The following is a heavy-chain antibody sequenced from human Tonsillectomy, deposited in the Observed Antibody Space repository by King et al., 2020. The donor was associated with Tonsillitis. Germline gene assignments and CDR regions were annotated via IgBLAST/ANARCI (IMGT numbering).Heavy chain of an antibody. CDR3: ARAAHYYDSSGYYEEYFQH. D-gene: IGHD3-22*01. CDR2: IIPILGIA. CDR1: GGTFSSYA. V-gene: IGHV1-69*04. Sequence: QLVQSGAEVKKPGSSVKVSCKASGGTFSSYAISWVRQAPGQGLEWMGRIIPILGIANYAQKFQGRVTITADKSTNTAYMELSSLRSEDTAVYYCARAAHYYDSSGYYEEYFQHWGQGTLVTVSS. J-gene: IGHJ1*01.